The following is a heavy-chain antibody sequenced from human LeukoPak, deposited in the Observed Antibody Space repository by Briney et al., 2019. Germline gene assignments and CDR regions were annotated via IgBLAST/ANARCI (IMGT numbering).Heavy chain of an antibody. J-gene: IGHJ3*01. Sequence: RGSLRLSCVASGFTFSSYSMNWVRQAPGKGLEWVSSISSGSGYIYYADSVKGRFTVSRDNAKNSLYLDMNSLRVEDTALYYCARVPYYYDSSGYSDAFDGWGQGTMVTVSS. D-gene: IGHD3-22*01. CDR2: ISSGSGYI. CDR1: GFTFSSYS. V-gene: IGHV3-21*01. CDR3: ARVPYYYDSSGYSDAFDG.